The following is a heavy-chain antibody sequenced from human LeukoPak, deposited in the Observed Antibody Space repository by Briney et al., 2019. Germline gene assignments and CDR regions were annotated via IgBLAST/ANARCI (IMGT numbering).Heavy chain of an antibody. CDR3: ARHHGSSPKAFDI. D-gene: IGHD2-2*03. Sequence: GESLKISCKGSGYSFTSYWIGWVRQMPGKGLEWMGIIYPGDSDARYSPSFQGQVTISADKSITTAYLQWSSLKASDTAMYYCARHHGSSPKAFDIWGQGTMVTVSS. CDR1: GYSFTSYW. J-gene: IGHJ3*02. CDR2: IYPGDSDA. V-gene: IGHV5-51*01.